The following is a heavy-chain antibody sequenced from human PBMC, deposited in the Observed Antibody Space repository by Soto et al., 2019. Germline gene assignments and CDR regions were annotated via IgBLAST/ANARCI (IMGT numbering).Heavy chain of an antibody. CDR2: IRSKANSYAT. Sequence: EVQLVESGGGLVQPGGSLKLSCAASGFTFSGSAMHWVRQASGKGLEWVGRIRSKANSYATAYAASVKGRFPISRDDSKNTAYLQMNSLKTEDTAVYYCSRLVGATSSFDYWGQGTLVAVSS. V-gene: IGHV3-73*02. CDR1: GFTFSGSA. D-gene: IGHD1-26*01. J-gene: IGHJ4*02. CDR3: SRLVGATSSFDY.